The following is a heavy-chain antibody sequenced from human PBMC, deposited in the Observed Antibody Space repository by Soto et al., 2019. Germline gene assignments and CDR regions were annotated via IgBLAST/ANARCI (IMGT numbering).Heavy chain of an antibody. CDR2: INANSGDT. Sequence: QVQLVQSGAEVKKPGASVRVSCKASGYTFSGHYMHWIRQAPGQGPEWLGWINANSGDTDRAPKFQDRLTMTRDTSISTAYMEQRRLRSDDTAVYYCARGGALDGTSPPFNHWGQGTLVTVSS. D-gene: IGHD6-19*01. CDR3: ARGGALDGTSPPFNH. V-gene: IGHV1-2*02. CDR1: GYTFSGHY. J-gene: IGHJ4*02.